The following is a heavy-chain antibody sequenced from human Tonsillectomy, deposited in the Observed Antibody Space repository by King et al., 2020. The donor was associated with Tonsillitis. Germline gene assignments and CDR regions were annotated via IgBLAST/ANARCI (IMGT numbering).Heavy chain of an antibody. J-gene: IGHJ5*02. Sequence: VQLVESGGGLVKPGGSLRLSCAASGFTFSDYYISWIRQSPGKGLEWVSYISSRGSTMYYADSVKGRFTISRDNAKNSVYLRMSSLRAEDTAVYYCARLLGGYCSSSSCHNWFDPWGQGTLVTVSS. CDR2: ISSRGSTM. D-gene: IGHD2-2*01. V-gene: IGHV3-11*01. CDR3: ARLLGGYCSSSSCHNWFDP. CDR1: GFTFSDYY.